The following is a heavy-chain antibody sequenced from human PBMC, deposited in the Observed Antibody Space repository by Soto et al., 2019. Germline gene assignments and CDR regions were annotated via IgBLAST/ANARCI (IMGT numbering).Heavy chain of an antibody. CDR3: ARVSQGSMDV. V-gene: IGHV4-34*01. CDR2: INHSGST. Sequence: PSKTLSLTGAATGGPFSGFYWGWIRQPPGKGLEWIGEINHSGSTNYNPSLKSRVTISVDTSKNQFSLKLSSVTAADTAVYYRARVSQGSMDVWGQGTKVTVS. CDR1: GGPFSGFY. J-gene: IGHJ6*02.